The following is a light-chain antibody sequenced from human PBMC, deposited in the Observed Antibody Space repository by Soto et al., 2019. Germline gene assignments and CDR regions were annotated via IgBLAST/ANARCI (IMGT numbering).Light chain of an antibody. CDR2: DTS. J-gene: IGKJ1*01. CDR1: QSLSGK. V-gene: IGKV3-15*01. Sequence: EIVMTQSPATLSVSPGERATLSCRASQSLSGKLAWFQQRPGQAPRLLIYDTSTRATGIPARFSGSGSGTEFTPTISSLQSEDFAVYYCQQYSMWLWTFGQGTKLEIK. CDR3: QQYSMWLWT.